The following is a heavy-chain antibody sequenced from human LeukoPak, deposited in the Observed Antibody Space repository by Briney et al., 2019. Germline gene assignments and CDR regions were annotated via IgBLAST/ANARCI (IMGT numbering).Heavy chain of an antibody. CDR3: ARVEGLATISL. D-gene: IGHD5-24*01. J-gene: IGHJ4*02. Sequence: PSETLSLTCTVSGGSISSYYWSWIRQPPGKGLEWIGYIYYSGSTNYNPSLKSRVTMSVDTSKNQFSLKLSSVTAADTAVYYCARVEGLATISLWGQGTLVTVSS. CDR1: GGSISSYY. V-gene: IGHV4-59*01. CDR2: IYYSGST.